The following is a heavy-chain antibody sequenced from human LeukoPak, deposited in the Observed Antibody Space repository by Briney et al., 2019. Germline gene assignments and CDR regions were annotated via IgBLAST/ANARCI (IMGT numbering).Heavy chain of an antibody. V-gene: IGHV1-2*02. J-gene: IGHJ5*02. CDR1: GYRFIDYF. CDR3: ARDVIMGCDQGWFDP. CDR2: INPNTGDT. D-gene: IGHD2-8*01. Sequence: GASVTVSCKASGYRFIDYFIHWVRQAPGQGLECMGWINPNTGDTKYVQKFQGRLTMTRDTSISTAYMELRGLNSDDTAMYFCARDVIMGCDQGWFDPWGQGTLVTVSS.